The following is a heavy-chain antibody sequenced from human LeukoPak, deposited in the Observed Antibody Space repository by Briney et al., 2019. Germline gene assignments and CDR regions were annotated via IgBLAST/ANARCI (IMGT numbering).Heavy chain of an antibody. CDR2: IWYDGRNQ. Sequence: PGGSLRLSCAASGFTFSSYAMHWVRQAPGKGLEWVAVIWYDGRNQYYADSVKGRFTISRDNSKNTLYLQMNSLRAEDTALYYCARIYYHMDVWRKGATVTASS. J-gene: IGHJ6*03. V-gene: IGHV3-33*01. CDR1: GFTFSSYA. CDR3: ARIYYHMDV.